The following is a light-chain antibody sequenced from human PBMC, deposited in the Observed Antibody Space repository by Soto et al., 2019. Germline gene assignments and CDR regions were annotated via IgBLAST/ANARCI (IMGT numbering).Light chain of an antibody. Sequence: DIQMTQSPSSLSASVGDRLTITCRASHDIHTYLAWFQQKPGEVPKVLLYSASTLQSGVPSRFSGSGPGTDFTLTISGLQPEDVATYYCQRYDSPPWTFGQGTKVEIK. J-gene: IGKJ1*01. CDR1: HDIHTY. CDR3: QRYDSPPWT. CDR2: SAS. V-gene: IGKV1-27*01.